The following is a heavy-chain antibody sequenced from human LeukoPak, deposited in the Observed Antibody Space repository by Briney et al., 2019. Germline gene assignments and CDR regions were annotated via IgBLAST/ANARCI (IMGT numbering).Heavy chain of an antibody. V-gene: IGHV3-23*01. CDR1: GFSFSSCA. D-gene: IGHD3-22*01. Sequence: GGSLRLSCAASGFSFSSCAMSWVRQAPGKGLEWVSAISGSGGRTYYADSVKGRFTISRDNSKNTLYLQMNSLRAEDTAVYYCAKSFYDSSGYFPFDYWGQGTLVTLSS. J-gene: IGHJ4*02. CDR2: ISGSGGRT. CDR3: AKSFYDSSGYFPFDY.